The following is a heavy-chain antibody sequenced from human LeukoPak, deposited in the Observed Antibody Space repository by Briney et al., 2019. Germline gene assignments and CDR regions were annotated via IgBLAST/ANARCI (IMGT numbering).Heavy chain of an antibody. CDR2: IHYSGRT. D-gene: IGHD4-17*01. J-gene: IGHJ2*01. V-gene: IGHV4-39*01. CDR1: RASISSSNYY. Sequence: SETLSLTCTVPRASISSSNYYWGWIRQPPGKGLECIGSIHYSGRTYYNPSLKSRVTIFVDTSKNQFSLKLSSVTAADTAVYYCARQATHDYGDPSYWYFDLWGRGTLVTVSS. CDR3: ARQATHDYGDPSYWYFDL.